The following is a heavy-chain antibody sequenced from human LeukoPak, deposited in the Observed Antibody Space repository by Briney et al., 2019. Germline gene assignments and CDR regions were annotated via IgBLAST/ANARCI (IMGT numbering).Heavy chain of an antibody. CDR1: GFSVSTTY. D-gene: IGHD3-10*01. CDR2: IYSGGTT. CDR3: AREAGSGYFDY. Sequence: GGSLRLSCAASGFSVSTTYMSWVRQASGKGLEWVSVIYSGGTTCQADSVKGRVTISRDDSKNTLYLQLNSLRAEDTAMYYCAREAGSGYFDYWGQGTLVTVSS. J-gene: IGHJ4*02. V-gene: IGHV3-66*01.